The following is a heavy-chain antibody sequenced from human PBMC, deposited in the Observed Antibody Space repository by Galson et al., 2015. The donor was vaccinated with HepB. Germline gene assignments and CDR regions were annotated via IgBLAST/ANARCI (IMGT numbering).Heavy chain of an antibody. J-gene: IGHJ4*02. CDR3: ARDQGQWIQLWLQFDY. D-gene: IGHD5-18*01. Sequence: SLRLSCAASGFTFSSYAMHWVRQAPGKGLEWVAVISYDGSNKYYADSVKGRFTISRDNSKNTLYLQMNSLRAEDTAVYYCARDQGQWIQLWLQFDYWGQGTLVTVSS. V-gene: IGHV3-30-3*01. CDR2: ISYDGSNK. CDR1: GFTFSSYA.